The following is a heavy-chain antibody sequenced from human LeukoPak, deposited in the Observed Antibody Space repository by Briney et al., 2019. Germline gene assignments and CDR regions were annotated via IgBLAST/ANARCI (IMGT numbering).Heavy chain of an antibody. V-gene: IGHV3-30*04. Sequence: GGSLRLSCVGSGFTFNSYAMNWVRQAPGKGLEWVAVMSYDGSNKYYGDSVKGRFTISRDNSKNTLYLQMNSLRAEDTAVYYCARDMVQQWLDDAFDIWGQGTMVTVSS. CDR3: ARDMVQQWLDDAFDI. CDR2: MSYDGSNK. CDR1: GFTFNSYA. J-gene: IGHJ3*02. D-gene: IGHD6-19*01.